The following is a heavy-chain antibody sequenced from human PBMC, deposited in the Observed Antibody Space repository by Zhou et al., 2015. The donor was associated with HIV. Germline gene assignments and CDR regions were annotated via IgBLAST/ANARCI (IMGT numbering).Heavy chain of an antibody. J-gene: IGHJ4*02. D-gene: IGHD3-3*01. Sequence: EGQLLESGGGLVQPGRSLRLSCVASGFTFSSYSMNWVRQAPGKGLEWVSYISSFSSTKYYADSVKGRFTISRDNAKKSLYLQMNSLRAEDTAVYYCARAFDFWSGHEFDYWGQGTLVTVSS. CDR1: GFTFSSYS. V-gene: IGHV3-48*01. CDR3: ARAFDFWSGHEFDY. CDR2: ISSFSSTK.